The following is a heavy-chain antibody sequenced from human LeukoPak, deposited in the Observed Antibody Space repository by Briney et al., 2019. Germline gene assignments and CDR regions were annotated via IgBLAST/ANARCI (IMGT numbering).Heavy chain of an antibody. Sequence: GGSLRLSCAASGFTVSSNYMSWVRQAPGKGLEWASVIYSGGSTYYADSVKGRFTISRDNSKNTLYLQMNSLRAEDTAVYYCARGYYYGMIDYWGQGTLVTVSS. CDR2: IYSGGST. V-gene: IGHV3-66*01. CDR3: ARGYYYGMIDY. D-gene: IGHD3-10*01. CDR1: GFTVSSNY. J-gene: IGHJ4*02.